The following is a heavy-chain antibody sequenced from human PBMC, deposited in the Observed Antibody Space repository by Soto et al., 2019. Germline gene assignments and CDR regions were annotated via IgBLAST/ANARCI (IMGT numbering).Heavy chain of an antibody. CDR2: ISGSGGST. J-gene: IGHJ6*02. V-gene: IGHV3-23*01. D-gene: IGHD3-16*01. Sequence: GGSLRLSCAASGFTFSSYAMSWVRQAPRKGLEWVSAISGSGGSTYYADSVKGRFTISRDNSKNTLYLQMNSLRAEDTAVYYCAKCQKIGGYYYYGMDVWGQGTTVTVSS. CDR3: AKCQKIGGYYYYGMDV. CDR1: GFTFSSYA.